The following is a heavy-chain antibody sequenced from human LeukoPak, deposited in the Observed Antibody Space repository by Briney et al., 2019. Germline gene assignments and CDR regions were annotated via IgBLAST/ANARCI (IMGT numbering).Heavy chain of an antibody. CDR1: GGSFSGYY. D-gene: IGHD1-7*01. Sequence: SETLSLTCAVYGGSFSGYYRSWIRQPPGKGLEWIGEINHSGSTNYNPSLKSRVTISVDTSKNQFSLKLSSVTAADTAVYYCASGEGYNWNYPFDYWGQGTLVTVSS. V-gene: IGHV4-34*01. CDR3: ASGEGYNWNYPFDY. CDR2: INHSGST. J-gene: IGHJ4*02.